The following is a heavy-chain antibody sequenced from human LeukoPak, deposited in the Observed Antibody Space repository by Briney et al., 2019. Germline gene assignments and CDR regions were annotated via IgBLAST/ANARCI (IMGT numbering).Heavy chain of an antibody. V-gene: IGHV3-7*01. CDR1: GFTFNSYW. CDR2: IKEDGSAQ. J-gene: IGHJ4*02. CDR3: ARPGGVY. Sequence: GGSLRLSCAASGFTFNSYWMSWVRQAPGKGLEWVANIKEDGSAQYYVDSVKGRFTISRDNAQNSLNLQMNSLRAEDTAVYYCARPGGVYWGQGTLVTVSS. D-gene: IGHD3-16*01.